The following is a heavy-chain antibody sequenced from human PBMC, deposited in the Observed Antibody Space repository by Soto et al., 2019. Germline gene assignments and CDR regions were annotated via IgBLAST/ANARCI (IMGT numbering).Heavy chain of an antibody. Sequence: SETLSLTCTVSGGSTSSYYWSWIRQPAGKGLEWIGRIYTSGSTNYNPSLKSRVTMSVDTSKNQFSLKLSSVTAADTAVYYCARDSVIAATNWFDPWGQGTLVTVSS. CDR2: IYTSGST. J-gene: IGHJ5*02. CDR3: ARDSVIAATNWFDP. CDR1: GGSTSSYY. D-gene: IGHD6-6*01. V-gene: IGHV4-4*07.